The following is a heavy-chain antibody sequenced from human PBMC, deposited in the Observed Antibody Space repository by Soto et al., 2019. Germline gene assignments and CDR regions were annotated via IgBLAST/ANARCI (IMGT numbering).Heavy chain of an antibody. CDR2: ISGNGGTT. CDR1: EFTFDSYA. D-gene: IGHD4-4*01. V-gene: IGHV3-23*01. Sequence: GGSLRLSCAASEFTFDSYAMTWVRQAPGKGLEWVSTISGNGGTTYYADSVKGRFTISRDNSKNTLFLQMDSLSAEDTAVYYCAKDHSNYAPYTFYYGMGVWGQGTTVTVSS. J-gene: IGHJ6*02. CDR3: AKDHSNYAPYTFYYGMGV.